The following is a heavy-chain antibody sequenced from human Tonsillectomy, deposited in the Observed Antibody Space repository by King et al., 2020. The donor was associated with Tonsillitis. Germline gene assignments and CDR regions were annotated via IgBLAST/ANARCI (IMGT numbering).Heavy chain of an antibody. Sequence: VQLVESGGGVVQPGRSLRLSCAASGFTFRNYAMHWVRQAPGKGLEWVVEISYDGKNKYYSDSVKGRFTMSRDNSKKMLYLQMNSLRAGDTAVYYCARRDGALEYYYYGMDVWGQGTTVTVSS. CDR1: GFTFRNYA. CDR2: ISYDGKNK. CDR3: ARRDGALEYYYYGMDV. J-gene: IGHJ6*02. D-gene: IGHD4-17*01. V-gene: IGHV3-30*04.